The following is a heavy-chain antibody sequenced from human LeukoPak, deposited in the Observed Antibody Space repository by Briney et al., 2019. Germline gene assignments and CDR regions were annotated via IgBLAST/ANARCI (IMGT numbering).Heavy chain of an antibody. CDR2: IKSDGST. V-gene: IGHV3-74*01. Sequence: GGSLRLSCAASGFTFSSYWMHWVRQAPGKELVWVSRIKSDGSTNYADSVKGRFTISRDNAKNTVSLQMNSLRAEDTGVYYCARAPSEIGGYYPEYFRHWGQGTLVTVSS. D-gene: IGHD3-22*01. J-gene: IGHJ1*01. CDR3: ARAPSEIGGYYPEYFRH. CDR1: GFTFSSYW.